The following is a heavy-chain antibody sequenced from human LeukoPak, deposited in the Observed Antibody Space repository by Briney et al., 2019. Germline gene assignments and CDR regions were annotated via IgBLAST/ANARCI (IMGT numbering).Heavy chain of an antibody. CDR2: IYPGDSQS. CDR3: VKISSGTYRSYYGMDV. CDR1: GYSFTNFW. V-gene: IGHV5-51*01. J-gene: IGHJ6*02. Sequence: PGESLKISCRGSGYSFTNFWIGWVRQMPGKGLEWMGSIYPGDSQSRYSPSFQGQVTISADKSIRTAYLQWRSLRASDTAMYYCVKISSGTYRSYYGMDVWGQGTSVTVTS. D-gene: IGHD3-10*02.